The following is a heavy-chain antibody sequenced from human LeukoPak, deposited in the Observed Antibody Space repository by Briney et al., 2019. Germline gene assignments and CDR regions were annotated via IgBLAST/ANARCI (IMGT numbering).Heavy chain of an antibody. J-gene: IGHJ2*01. D-gene: IGHD1-26*01. Sequence: KPGGSLRLSCAASGFTYAMSWVRQAPGKGLEWVSVIYSGGSTYYADFVKGRFTISRDNSKNTLYLQMNSLRAEDTAVYYCARGLGYSGSYYVGSYWYFDLWGRGTLVTVSS. V-gene: IGHV3-66*01. CDR2: IYSGGST. CDR1: GFTYA. CDR3: ARGLGYSGSYYVGSYWYFDL.